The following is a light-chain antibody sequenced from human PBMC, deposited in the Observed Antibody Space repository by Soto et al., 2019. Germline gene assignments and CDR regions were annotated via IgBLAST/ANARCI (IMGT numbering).Light chain of an antibody. J-gene: IGKJ5*01. CDR1: QSVSSSY. Sequence: EIVMTQSSATLSMSPGERATLSCRARQSVSSSYLAWYQQKPGQAPRLLIFDTSNRATGIPARFSGSGSGTDFTLTISSLEPEDFAVYYCQQRSNWPPITFGQGTRLEIK. CDR3: QQRSNWPPIT. V-gene: IGKV3D-20*02. CDR2: DTS.